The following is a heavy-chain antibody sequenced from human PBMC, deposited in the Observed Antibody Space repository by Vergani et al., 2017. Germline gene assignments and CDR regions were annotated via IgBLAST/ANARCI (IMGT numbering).Heavy chain of an antibody. J-gene: IGHJ3*02. D-gene: IGHD6-19*01. CDR1: GFTFDDYA. CDR3: AKDPLAVAGIAFDI. V-gene: IGHV3-9*01. CDR2: ISWNSGSI. Sequence: VQLVESGGGLVQPGRSLRLSCAASGFTFDDYAMHWVRQAPGKGLEWVSGISWNSGSIGYADSVKGRFTISRDNAKNSLYLQTNSLRAEDTALYYCAKDPLAVAGIAFDIWGQGTMVTVSS.